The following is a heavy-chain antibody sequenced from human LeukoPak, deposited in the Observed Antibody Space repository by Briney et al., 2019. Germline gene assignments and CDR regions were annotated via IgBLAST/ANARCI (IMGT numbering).Heavy chain of an antibody. Sequence: SVKVSCKASGGTFSSYAVSWVRQAPGQGLEWMGRIIPIFGTANYAQKFQGRVTITTDESTSTAYMELSSLRSEDTAVYYCARGGIAAAGTARFDPWGQGTLVTVSS. CDR3: ARGGIAAAGTARFDP. CDR1: GGTFSSYA. J-gene: IGHJ5*02. D-gene: IGHD6-13*01. CDR2: IIPIFGTA. V-gene: IGHV1-69*05.